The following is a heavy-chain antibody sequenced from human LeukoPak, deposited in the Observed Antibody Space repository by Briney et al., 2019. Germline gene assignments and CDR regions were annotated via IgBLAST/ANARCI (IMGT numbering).Heavy chain of an antibody. CDR2: IVGDGSAT. J-gene: IGHJ4*02. V-gene: IGHV3-74*01. Sequence: GGSLRLSCAASGFTFSNYWMHWVRQAPGKGLVWVSRIVGDGSATIYADSVKGRFTISRDNAKDTLYLQMNSLRAEDTAVYYCARDGSLPDYWGQGTLVTVSS. CDR3: ARDGSLPDY. D-gene: IGHD2-15*01. CDR1: GFTFSNYW.